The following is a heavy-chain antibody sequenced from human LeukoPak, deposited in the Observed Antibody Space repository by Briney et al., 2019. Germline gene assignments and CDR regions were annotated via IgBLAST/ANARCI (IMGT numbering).Heavy chain of an antibody. CDR3: ARGSKYLGKYSSSPEYFQH. J-gene: IGHJ1*01. CDR1: GGSISSGSYY. CDR2: IYTSGST. Sequence: SQTLSLTCTVSGGSISSGSYYWSWIRQPAGKGLEWIGRIYTSGSTNYNLSLKSRVTISVDTSKNQFSLKLSSVTAADTAVYYCARGSKYLGKYSSSPEYFQHWGQGTLVTVSS. D-gene: IGHD6-6*01. V-gene: IGHV4-61*02.